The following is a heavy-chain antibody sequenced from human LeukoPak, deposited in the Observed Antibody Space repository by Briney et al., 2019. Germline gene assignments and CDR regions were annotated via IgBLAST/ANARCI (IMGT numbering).Heavy chain of an antibody. CDR3: ARHSFLLVAFDP. J-gene: IGHJ5*02. Sequence: SQTLSLTCTVSGGSISSGGYYWSWIRQHPGKGLEWIGYIYYSGSTYYNPSLKSRVTISVDTSKNQFSLKLSSVTAADTAVYYCARHSFLLVAFDPWGQGTLVTVSS. CDR2: IYYSGST. D-gene: IGHD5-12*01. V-gene: IGHV4-31*03. CDR1: GGSISSGGYY.